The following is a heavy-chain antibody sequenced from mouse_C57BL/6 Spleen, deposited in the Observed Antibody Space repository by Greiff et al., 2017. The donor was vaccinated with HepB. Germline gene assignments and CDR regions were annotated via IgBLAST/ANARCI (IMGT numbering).Heavy chain of an antibody. CDR2: IDPEDGDT. V-gene: IGHV14-1*01. D-gene: IGHD1-1*01. CDR3: TTPITTVVATRYFDV. Sequence: VQLQQSGAELVRPGASVKLSCTASGFNIKDYYMHWVKQRPEQGLEWIGRIDPEDGDTEYAPKFQGKATMTADTSSNTAYLQRSSLTSEDTAVYYCTTPITTVVATRYFDVWGTGTTVTVSS. J-gene: IGHJ1*03. CDR1: GFNIKDYY.